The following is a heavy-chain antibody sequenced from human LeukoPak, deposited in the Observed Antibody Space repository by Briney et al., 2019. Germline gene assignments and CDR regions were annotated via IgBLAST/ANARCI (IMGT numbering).Heavy chain of an antibody. Sequence: GGSLRLSCAASGFTFSSYAMHWVRQAPGKGLEWVAVISYDGSNKYYADSVKGRFTISRDNSKNTLYLQMNSLRAEDTAVYYCARGREAWGRGYSYRGFDYWGQGTLVTVSS. CDR1: GFTFSSYA. CDR3: ARGREAWGRGYSYRGFDY. V-gene: IGHV3-30-3*01. J-gene: IGHJ4*02. D-gene: IGHD5-18*01. CDR2: ISYDGSNK.